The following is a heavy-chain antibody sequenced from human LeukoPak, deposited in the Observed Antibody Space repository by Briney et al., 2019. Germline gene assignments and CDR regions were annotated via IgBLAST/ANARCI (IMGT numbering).Heavy chain of an antibody. J-gene: IGHJ4*02. CDR1: GFTFRNHG. D-gene: IGHD5-24*01. CDR3: APFSGGGYNFVY. Sequence: GGSLRLSCAASGFTFRNHGMYWVRQAPGKGLKWVSSISSSRDCRYYADSVKGRFTISRDNAKNSLYLQMNSLRAEHTAVYYCAPFSGGGYNFVYWGQGTLVTVSS. CDR2: ISSSRDCR. V-gene: IGHV3-21*01.